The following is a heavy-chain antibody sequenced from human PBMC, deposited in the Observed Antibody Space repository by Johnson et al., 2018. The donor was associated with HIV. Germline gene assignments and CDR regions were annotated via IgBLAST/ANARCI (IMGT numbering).Heavy chain of an antibody. D-gene: IGHD1-1*01. J-gene: IGHJ3*02. CDR2: ISYDGSNK. V-gene: IGHV3-30-3*02. Sequence: QMQLVESGGGVVQPGTSLRLSCAASGFTFSSYAMHWVRQAPGKGLEWVAVISYDGSNKYYADSVKGRFTISRDNSKNTLYLQMNSLRAEDTAVYYCATSTASDALDIWGQGTMVTVSS. CDR1: GFTFSSYA. CDR3: ATSTASDALDI.